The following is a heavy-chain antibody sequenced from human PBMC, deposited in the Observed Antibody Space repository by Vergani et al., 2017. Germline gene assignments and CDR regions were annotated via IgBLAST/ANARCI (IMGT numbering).Heavy chain of an antibody. CDR3: ARGSAGDPENFDY. J-gene: IGHJ4*02. Sequence: QVQLQESGPGLVKPSETLSLTCAVSGYSISSGYYWGWIRQPPGKGLEWIGSIYYSGSTNYNTSLKSRVTISVDTSKNQFSLKLSSVTAADTAVYYCARGSAGDPENFDYWGQGTLVTVSS. D-gene: IGHD4-17*01. V-gene: IGHV4-38-2*01. CDR2: IYYSGST. CDR1: GYSISSGYY.